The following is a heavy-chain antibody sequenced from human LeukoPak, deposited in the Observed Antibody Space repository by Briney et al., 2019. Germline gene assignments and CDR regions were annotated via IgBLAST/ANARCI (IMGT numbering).Heavy chain of an antibody. D-gene: IGHD3-10*01. Sequence: PGGSLRLSCAASGFTFSTYSMNWVRQAPGKGLEWVSSISSSSTYIYYADSVKGRFTISRDNAKNSLYLQMNSLRAEDTAVYYCARDRPTYYYGSGSYDLGYWGQGTLVTVSS. CDR3: ARDRPTYYYGSGSYDLGY. CDR1: GFTFSTYS. CDR2: ISSSSTYI. V-gene: IGHV3-21*01. J-gene: IGHJ4*02.